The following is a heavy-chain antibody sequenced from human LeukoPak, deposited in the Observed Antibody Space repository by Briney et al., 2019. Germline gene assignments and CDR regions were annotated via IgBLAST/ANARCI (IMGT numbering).Heavy chain of an antibody. Sequence: GASVRVSCKASGYTFTSYGISWVRQAPGQGLEWMGRIIPIFGTANYAQKFQGRVTITTDESTSTAYMELSSLRSEDTAVYYCLQRAFDIWGQGTMVTVSS. CDR3: LQRAFDI. J-gene: IGHJ3*02. CDR1: GYTFTSYG. CDR2: IIPIFGTA. V-gene: IGHV1-69*05.